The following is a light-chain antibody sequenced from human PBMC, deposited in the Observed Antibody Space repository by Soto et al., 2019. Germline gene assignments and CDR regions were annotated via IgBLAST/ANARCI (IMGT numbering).Light chain of an antibody. CDR1: QSVRSSY. CDR2: GAS. V-gene: IGKV3-20*01. Sequence: ENVLTQSPGTLSLSPGERATLSCRASQSVRSSYLAWYKQKPGQAPRLLIYGASSRATGIPDRFSGSGSGTDFTLTISRLEPEDFAGYYCQQYGSSPWTFGQGTKVEIK. J-gene: IGKJ1*01. CDR3: QQYGSSPWT.